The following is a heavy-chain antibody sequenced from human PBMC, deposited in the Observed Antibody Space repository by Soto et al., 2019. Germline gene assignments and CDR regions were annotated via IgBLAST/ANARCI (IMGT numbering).Heavy chain of an antibody. J-gene: IGHJ4*02. CDR3: ASVSYVGGTDY. CDR1: GVSISSFY. Sequence: QVQLQESGPGLVKPSETLSLTCTVSGVSISSFYWSWIRQPAGKGLEWSGRIYSSEIANYNPSLKSRVTMSLDTSKNPFSLKLSSVTAADTAVYYGASVSYVGGTDYWGQGTLVTVYS. D-gene: IGHD3-16*01. CDR2: IYSSEIA. V-gene: IGHV4-4*07.